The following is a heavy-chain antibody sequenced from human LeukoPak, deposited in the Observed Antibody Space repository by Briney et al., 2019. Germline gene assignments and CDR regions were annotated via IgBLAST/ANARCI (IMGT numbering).Heavy chain of an antibody. CDR3: TRDFGRSSYYFDF. CDR1: GFTFSSYW. CDR2: IKQDGSEK. D-gene: IGHD3-3*01. V-gene: IGHV3-7*01. Sequence: GGSLRLSCAASGFTFSSYWMSWVRQAPGKWLEWVANIKQDGSEKYYVDSVRGRLTISRDNAENSLFLQMNRLRVEDTAVYYCTRDFGRSSYYFDFWGQGTLVTVSS. J-gene: IGHJ4*02.